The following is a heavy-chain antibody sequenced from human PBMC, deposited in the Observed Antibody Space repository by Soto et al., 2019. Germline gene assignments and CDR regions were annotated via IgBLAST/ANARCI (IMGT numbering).Heavy chain of an antibody. J-gene: IGHJ5*02. V-gene: IGHV1-69*13. Sequence: ASVKVSCKASGGTFSSYAISWVRQAPGQGLEWMGGIIPIFGTANYAQKFQGRVTIAADESTSTAYMELSSLRSEDTAVYYCARAPYYYDSSDYYTLNWFDPWGQGTLVTVSS. CDR3: ARAPYYYDSSDYYTLNWFDP. CDR1: GGTFSSYA. D-gene: IGHD3-22*01. CDR2: IIPIFGTA.